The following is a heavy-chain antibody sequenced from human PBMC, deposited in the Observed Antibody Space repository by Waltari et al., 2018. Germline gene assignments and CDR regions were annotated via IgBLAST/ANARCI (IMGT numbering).Heavy chain of an antibody. CDR1: GYTFTDYY. V-gene: IGHV1-69-2*01. Sequence: EVQLVQSGAEVKKPGATVKISCKASGYTFTDYYMHWVQQAPGKGLEWLGRVDPEDGETIYAEKFQGRVTITADTSTDTAYMELSSLRSEDTAVYYCATGEYSSGWYLIDYWGQGTLVTVSS. CDR2: VDPEDGET. J-gene: IGHJ4*02. CDR3: ATGEYSSGWYLIDY. D-gene: IGHD6-19*01.